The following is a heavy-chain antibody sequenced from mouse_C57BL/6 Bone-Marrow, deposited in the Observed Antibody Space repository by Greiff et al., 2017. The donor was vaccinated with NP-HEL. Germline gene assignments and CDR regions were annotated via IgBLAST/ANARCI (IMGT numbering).Heavy chain of an antibody. CDR2: INPNNGGT. CDR3: ARLGDGYGYYAMDY. CDR1: GYTFTDYY. V-gene: IGHV1-26*01. D-gene: IGHD2-3*01. Sequence: EVQLQQSGPELVKPGASVKISCKASGYTFTDYYMNWVKQSHGKSLEWIGDINPNNGGTSYNQKFKGKATLTVDKSSSTAYMELRSLTSEDSAVYYCARLGDGYGYYAMDYWGQGTSVTVSS. J-gene: IGHJ4*01.